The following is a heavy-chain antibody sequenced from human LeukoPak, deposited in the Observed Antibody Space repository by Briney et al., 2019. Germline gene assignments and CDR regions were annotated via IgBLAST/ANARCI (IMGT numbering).Heavy chain of an antibody. D-gene: IGHD6-13*01. CDR3: ARDRQQLVRGDYFDY. Sequence: PSETLSLTCTVSDDSISSSPYYWGWIRQPPGTGLEWIGSIYYSGKTYYNPSLKSRVTISLDTSKNQFSLNLSSVTAADTAVYYCARDRQQLVRGDYFDYWGQGILVTVS. J-gene: IGHJ4*02. CDR2: IYYSGKT. CDR1: DDSISSSPYY. V-gene: IGHV4-39*07.